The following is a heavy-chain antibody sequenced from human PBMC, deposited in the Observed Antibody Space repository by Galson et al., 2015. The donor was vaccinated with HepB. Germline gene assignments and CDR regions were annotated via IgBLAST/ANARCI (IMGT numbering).Heavy chain of an antibody. CDR1: GFTFSSYA. V-gene: IGHV3-23*01. J-gene: IGHJ5*02. Sequence: SLRLSCAASGFTFSSYAMSWVRQAPGKGLEWVSAISGSGGSTYYADSVKGRFTISRDNSKNTLYLQMNSLRAEDTAVYYCAKDGVIQLWLLDNWFDPWGQGTLVTVSS. CDR3: AKDGVIQLWLLDNWFDP. CDR2: ISGSGGST. D-gene: IGHD5-18*01.